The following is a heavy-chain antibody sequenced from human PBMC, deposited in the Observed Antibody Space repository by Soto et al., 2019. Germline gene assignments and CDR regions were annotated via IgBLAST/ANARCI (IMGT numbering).Heavy chain of an antibody. CDR3: AKDRGSGGIVASTPDY. Sequence: VGSLRLSCSASGFTFSSYAMHWVRQAPGKGLEWVATFSAGGSRYYADSVKGRFTISRNSSQNTLYLQMNGLRAEDTALYYCAKDRGSGGIVASTPDYWGQRTLVTVSS. V-gene: IGHV3-23*01. D-gene: IGHD6-19*01. CDR1: GFTFSSYA. CDR2: FSAGGSR. J-gene: IGHJ4*02.